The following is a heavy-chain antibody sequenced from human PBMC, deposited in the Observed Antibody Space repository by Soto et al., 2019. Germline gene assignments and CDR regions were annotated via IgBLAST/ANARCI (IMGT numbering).Heavy chain of an antibody. D-gene: IGHD3-3*01. CDR3: ARSRFLEWLSESAYYGMDV. J-gene: IGHJ6*02. V-gene: IGHV4-59*01. CDR2: IYYSGST. CDR1: GGSISSYY. Sequence: SETLSLTCTVSGGSISSYYWSWIRQPPGKGLEWIGYIYYSGSTNYNPSLKSRVTISVDTSKNQFSLKLGSVTAADTAVYYCARSRFLEWLSESAYYGMDVWGQGTTVTVSS.